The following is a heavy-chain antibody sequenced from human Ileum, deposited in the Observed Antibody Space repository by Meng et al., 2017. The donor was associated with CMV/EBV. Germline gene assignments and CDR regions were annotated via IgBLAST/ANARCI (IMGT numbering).Heavy chain of an antibody. Sequence: SGYNFNNYGINWERQAHGQGLEWLGWLSGYDGQTKYAQKFKGRVTLTTDTTTSTAYMELRSLNSDDTAVYYCARDPHEFWSSYFFDLWGQGTLVTVSS. CDR2: LSGYDGQT. D-gene: IGHD3-3*01. CDR1: GYNFNNYG. V-gene: IGHV1-18*01. CDR3: ARDPHEFWSSYFFDL. J-gene: IGHJ5*02.